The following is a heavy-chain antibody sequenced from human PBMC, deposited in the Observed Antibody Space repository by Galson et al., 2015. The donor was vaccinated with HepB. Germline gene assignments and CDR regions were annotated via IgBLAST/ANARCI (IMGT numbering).Heavy chain of an antibody. CDR1: GFTFSSYG. D-gene: IGHD2-21*01. V-gene: IGHV3-30*18. CDR2: TSYDGSNR. Sequence: SLRLSCAASGFTFSSYGTHWVRQAPGKGLEWVAVTSYDGSNRYYADSVKGRFTISRDNSKNTLYLQMNSLRAEDTAVYYCAKDAIAYCGGDCYYYSHYYMDVWGKGTAVTVSS. CDR3: AKDAIAYCGGDCYYYSHYYMDV. J-gene: IGHJ6*03.